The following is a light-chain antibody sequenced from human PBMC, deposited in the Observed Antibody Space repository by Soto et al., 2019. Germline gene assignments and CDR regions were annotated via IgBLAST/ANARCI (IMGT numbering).Light chain of an antibody. J-gene: IGKJ5*01. CDR1: QSVSNN. CDR3: LQYNNWPPIT. Sequence: EVVMTQSPATLSVSPGERATLSCRASQSVSNNLAWYQQKPGQAPRLLVYGSSSRATDIPARFSGSGSGTDFTLTISSLQSEDSAVYYCLQYNNWPPITFCQGTRLEIK. CDR2: GSS. V-gene: IGKV3-15*01.